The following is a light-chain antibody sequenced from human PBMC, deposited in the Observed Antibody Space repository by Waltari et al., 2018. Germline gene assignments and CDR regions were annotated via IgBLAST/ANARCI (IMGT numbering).Light chain of an antibody. V-gene: IGLV2-14*01. CDR2: EVS. J-gene: IGLJ1*01. Sequence: QSALTQPASVPGSPGRSITLSCPGPDSDRGDYNFVSWSRQPPCKAPHLIIYEVSERPPGISARFSGSKSDNTASLTISGLQADDEAVYYCSSYTTSNAPGVFGTGTKVTVL. CDR3: SSYTTSNAPGV. CDR1: DSDRGDYNF.